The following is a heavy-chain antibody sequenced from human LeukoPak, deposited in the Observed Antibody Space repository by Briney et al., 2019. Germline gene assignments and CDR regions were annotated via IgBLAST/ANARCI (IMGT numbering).Heavy chain of an antibody. J-gene: IGHJ4*02. CDR2: IFYTGNI. V-gene: IGHV4-39*01. D-gene: IGHD2-21*02. CDR1: GGSISSSSYY. Sequence: SETLSLTCTVSGGSISSSSYYWGWIRQPPGKGLEWIGSIFYTGNIYYKSSLKSRVTVSVDTSRNQFFLNLNSVTAADTAVYYCARHSRVLTTAIPFDYWGQGTLVTVSS. CDR3: ARHSRVLTTAIPFDY.